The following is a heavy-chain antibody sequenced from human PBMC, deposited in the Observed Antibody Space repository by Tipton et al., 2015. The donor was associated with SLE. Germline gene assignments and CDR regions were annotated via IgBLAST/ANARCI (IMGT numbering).Heavy chain of an antibody. CDR1: GGSIRGHY. CDR2: IYYSGST. CDR3: ARVKGSGKRNWFDP. Sequence: TLSLTCTVSGGSIRGHYWGWIRQPPGKGLEYIGYIYYSGSTNYNPSLKSRVTISVDTSKNQFSLKLSSVTAADTAVYYCARVKGSGKRNWFDPWGQGTLVTVSS. V-gene: IGHV4-59*11. J-gene: IGHJ5*02. D-gene: IGHD3-10*01.